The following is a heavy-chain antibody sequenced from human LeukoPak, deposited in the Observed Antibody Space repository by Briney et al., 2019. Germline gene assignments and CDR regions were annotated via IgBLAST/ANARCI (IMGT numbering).Heavy chain of an antibody. V-gene: IGHV3-66*01. CDR3: ARAYGDYAFDI. CDR1: GLSVSNSY. J-gene: IGHJ3*02. CDR2: IYSGGKT. Sequence: GGSLRLSCAASGLSVSNSYISWVRQAPGKGLEWVSVIYSGGKTYYADSVKGRFTISRDNAKNSLYLQMNSLRAEDTAVYYCARAYGDYAFDIWGQGTMVTVSS. D-gene: IGHD4-17*01.